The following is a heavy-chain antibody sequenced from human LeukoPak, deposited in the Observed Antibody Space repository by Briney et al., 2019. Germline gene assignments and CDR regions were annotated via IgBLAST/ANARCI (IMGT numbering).Heavy chain of an antibody. J-gene: IGHJ4*02. D-gene: IGHD1-26*01. CDR1: GFTFDDYA. Sequence: PGGSLRLSCAASGFTFDDYAMHWVRQAPGKGLEWVSLISWDGGNTYYADSVKGRFTISRDNSKNSLYLQMNSLRAEDTALYYCAKDIIGGRWWGYFDYWGQGTLVTVSS. CDR2: ISWDGGNT. V-gene: IGHV3-43D*03. CDR3: AKDIIGGRWWGYFDY.